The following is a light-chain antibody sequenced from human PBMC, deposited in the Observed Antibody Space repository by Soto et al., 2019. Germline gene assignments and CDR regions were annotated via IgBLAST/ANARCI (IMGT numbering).Light chain of an antibody. Sequence: DIQMTQSPSSLSASVEDRVIITCRASQSISNHLNWYQQKPGKAPKVLIYAASTLQSGVPSRFSGSGSGADFTLTISSLQPEDFATYYCQQSYTIPWMFGQGTKVDIK. CDR2: AAS. CDR3: QQSYTIPWM. CDR1: QSISNH. J-gene: IGKJ1*01. V-gene: IGKV1-39*01.